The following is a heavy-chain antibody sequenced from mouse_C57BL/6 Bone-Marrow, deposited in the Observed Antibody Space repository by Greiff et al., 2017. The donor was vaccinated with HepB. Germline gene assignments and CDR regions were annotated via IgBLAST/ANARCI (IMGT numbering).Heavy chain of an antibody. V-gene: IGHV1-15*01. CDR3: TSPYYYGSSHYSDY. CDR2: IDPETGGT. D-gene: IGHD1-1*01. CDR1: GYTFTDYE. Sequence: QVQLQQSGAELVRPGASVTLSCKASGYTFTDYEMHWVKQTPVHGLEWIGAIDPETGGTAYNQKFKGKAILTADKSSSTAYMELRSLTSEDSAVYYCTSPYYYGSSHYSDYWGQGTTLTVSS. J-gene: IGHJ2*01.